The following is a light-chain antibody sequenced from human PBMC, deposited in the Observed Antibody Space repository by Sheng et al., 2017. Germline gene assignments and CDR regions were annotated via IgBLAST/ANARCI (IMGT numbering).Light chain of an antibody. CDR2: GAS. Sequence: EIVMTQSPDTLSVSPGDRATLSCRAAQSVSTNLAWYQQKPGQAPRLLIRGASTRATGVPARFSGSGSGTDFTLTISSLQSEDFAVYYCLQFNNWPPWT. V-gene: IGKV3-15*01. CDR1: QSVSTN. CDR3: LQFNNWPPWT. J-gene: IGKJ1*01.